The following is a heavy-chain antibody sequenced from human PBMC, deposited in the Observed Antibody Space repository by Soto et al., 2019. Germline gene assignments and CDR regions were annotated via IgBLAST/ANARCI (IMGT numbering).Heavy chain of an antibody. CDR1: GYTFTTYA. D-gene: IGHD4-17*01. Sequence: GASVKVSCKASGYTFTTYAMHWVRQAPGQGLEWMGIINPSGGSTSYAQKFQGRVTMTRDTSTSTVYMALSSLRSEDTAVYYCARGRYGDYGYFQHWGQGTLVTSPQ. V-gene: IGHV1-46*01. CDR2: INPSGGST. CDR3: ARGRYGDYGYFQH. J-gene: IGHJ1*01.